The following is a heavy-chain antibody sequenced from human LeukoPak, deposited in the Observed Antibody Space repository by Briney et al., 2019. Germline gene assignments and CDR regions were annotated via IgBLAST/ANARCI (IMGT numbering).Heavy chain of an antibody. D-gene: IGHD3-3*01. CDR2: ISSSSSTI. CDR3: AIGPKDFNWFDP. Sequence: TGGSLRLSCAASGFTFSSYSMNWVRQAPGKGLEWVSYISSSSSTIYYADSVKGRFTISRDNAKNSLYLQMNSLRAEDTAVYYCAIGPKDFNWFDPWGQRTMVTVSS. J-gene: IGHJ5*02. V-gene: IGHV3-48*01. CDR1: GFTFSSYS.